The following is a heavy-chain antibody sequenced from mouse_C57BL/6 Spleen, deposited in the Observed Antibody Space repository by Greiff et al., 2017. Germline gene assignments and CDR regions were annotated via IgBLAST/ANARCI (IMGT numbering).Heavy chain of an antibody. J-gene: IGHJ4*01. D-gene: IGHD2-4*01. CDR2: IRSKSSNYAT. CDR3: VGALYYDYYHYYAMDY. V-gene: IGHV10-3*01. Sequence: EVKLVESGRGLVQPKGSLKLSCAASGFTFNTSAMHWVRQAPGKGLEWVARIRSKSSNYATYHADSVKDRFTISRDDSQSLLKMPINHLRTLDTAMSYCVGALYYDYYHYYAMDYWGQGASVTGSS. CDR1: GFTFNTSA.